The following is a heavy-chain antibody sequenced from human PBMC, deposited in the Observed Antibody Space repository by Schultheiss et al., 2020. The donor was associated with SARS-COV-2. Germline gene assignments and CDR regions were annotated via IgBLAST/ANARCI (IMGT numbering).Heavy chain of an antibody. CDR3: ARGYPRWFGELYYFDY. CDR1: GFTFSSYW. D-gene: IGHD3-10*01. CDR2: INSDGSST. Sequence: GGSLRLSCAASGFTFSSYWMHWVRQAPGKGLVWVSRINSDGSSTSYADSVKGRFTISRDNSESTLYLYLNNLRAEDTAIYYCARGYPRWFGELYYFDYWGQGTLVTVSS. J-gene: IGHJ4*02. V-gene: IGHV3-74*01.